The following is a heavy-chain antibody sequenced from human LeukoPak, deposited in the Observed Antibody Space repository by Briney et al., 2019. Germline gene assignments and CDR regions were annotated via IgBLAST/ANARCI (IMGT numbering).Heavy chain of an antibody. CDR3: ARLTYGY. D-gene: IGHD4-17*01. CDR1: GFTFSSYA. Sequence: GGSLRLSCAASGFTFSSYAMNWVRQAPGKGLEWISYISNSGSDISYADSVKGRFTISRANAKNSLYLQMNSLRDEDTAVYYCARLTYGYWGQGTLVSVSS. J-gene: IGHJ4*02. V-gene: IGHV3-48*02. CDR2: ISNSGSDI.